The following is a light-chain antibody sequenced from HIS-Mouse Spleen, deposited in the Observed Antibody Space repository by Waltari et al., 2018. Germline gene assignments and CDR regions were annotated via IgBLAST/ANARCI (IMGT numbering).Light chain of an antibody. CDR3: YSTDSSGNHRV. Sequence: SYELTQPPSVSVSPGQTARITGAGDALPKKYAYWYQQKSGQAPVLVIYEDSKRPSGIPERFSGSSSGKMATLTISGAQVEDEADYYCYSTDSSGNHRVFGGGTKLTVL. CDR2: EDS. CDR1: ALPKKY. V-gene: IGLV3-10*01. J-gene: IGLJ2*01.